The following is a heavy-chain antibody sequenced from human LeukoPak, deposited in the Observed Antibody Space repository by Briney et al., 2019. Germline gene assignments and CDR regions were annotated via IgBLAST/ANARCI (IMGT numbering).Heavy chain of an antibody. V-gene: IGHV3-11*06. CDR2: IKSSSSYT. CDR1: GFTFSDYY. CDR3: ERGGYNWNDWAFDI. J-gene: IGHJ3*02. Sequence: PGGALRLSCAASGFTFSDYYVSSIPQAPGKGLEWVSYIKSSSSYTTYAESVKGRFHIYRDNAKNRLYLQMNSLRAEHTAVYYCERGGYNWNDWAFDIWGQGTMVSVSS. D-gene: IGHD1-20*01.